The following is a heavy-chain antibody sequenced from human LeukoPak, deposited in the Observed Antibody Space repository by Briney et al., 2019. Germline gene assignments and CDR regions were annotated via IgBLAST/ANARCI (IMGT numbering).Heavy chain of an antibody. CDR3: ARRGATRVAFDI. V-gene: IGHV3-30*03. CDR2: VSYDGNLQ. D-gene: IGHD1-26*01. CDR1: GFIFSNYA. Sequence: PGGSLRLSCAASGFIFSNYAIHWVRQAPGKGLEWVAAVSYDGNLQHYADAVKGRFTVSRDNAKNTLYLQMNSLRAEDTAVYYCARRGATRVAFDIWGQGTMVTVSS. J-gene: IGHJ3*02.